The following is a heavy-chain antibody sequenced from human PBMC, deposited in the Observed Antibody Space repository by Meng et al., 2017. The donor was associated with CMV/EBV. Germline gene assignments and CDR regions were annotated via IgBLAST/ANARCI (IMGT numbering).Heavy chain of an antibody. Sequence: SETLSLTCAVYGGSFSGYYWSWIRQPSGKGLEWIGEINHSGSTNYNPSLKSRVTISVDTSKNQFSLKLSSVTAADTAVYYCASYRGDSYGIHDAFDIWGQGTMVTVSS. J-gene: IGHJ3*02. CDR3: ASYRGDSYGIHDAFDI. CDR2: INHSGST. D-gene: IGHD5-18*01. V-gene: IGHV4-34*01. CDR1: GGSFSGYY.